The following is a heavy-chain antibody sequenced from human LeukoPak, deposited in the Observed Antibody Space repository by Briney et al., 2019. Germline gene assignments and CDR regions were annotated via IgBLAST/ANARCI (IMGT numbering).Heavy chain of an antibody. J-gene: IGHJ3*01. CDR2: IRYDATTI. D-gene: IGHD2-8*02. CDR3: AKEIYCTATSCQGNDAFDL. CDR1: GLTFSNFG. V-gene: IGHV3-30*02. Sequence: GGSLRLSCTASGLTFSNFGMHWVRQAPGKGLEWVTFIRYDATTIYYLDSVKGRFTVSRDNSKNAVYLQMNSLKVEDTAVYYCAKEIYCTATSCQGNDAFDLRGQGTVVTVSS.